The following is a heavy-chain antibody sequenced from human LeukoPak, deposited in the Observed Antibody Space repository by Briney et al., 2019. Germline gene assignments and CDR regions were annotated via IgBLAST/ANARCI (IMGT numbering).Heavy chain of an antibody. CDR2: ISAYNGNT. CDR1: GYTFTSYG. D-gene: IGHD2-2*01. CDR3: ARVCLGYCSSTSCYLYNWFDP. J-gene: IGHJ5*02. Sequence: ASVKVSCKASGYTFTSYGISWVRQAPGQGLEWMGWISAYNGNTNYAQKLQGRVTMTTDTSTSTAYMELRSLRSDDTAVYYCARVCLGYCSSTSCYLYNWFDPWGQGTLVTVSS. V-gene: IGHV1-18*01.